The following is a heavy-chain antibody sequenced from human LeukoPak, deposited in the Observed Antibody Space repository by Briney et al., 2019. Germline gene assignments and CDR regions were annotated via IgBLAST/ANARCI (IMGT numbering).Heavy chain of an antibody. D-gene: IGHD1-26*01. CDR1: GSTFDDYA. CDR2: ISWNSGSI. V-gene: IGHV3-9*01. Sequence: PGGSLRLSCAASGSTFDDYAMHWVRQAPGKGLEWVSGISWNSGSIGYADSVKGRFTISRDNAKNSLYLQMNSLRAEDTALYYCAKGDSGSYVRPADYWGQGTLVTVSS. J-gene: IGHJ4*02. CDR3: AKGDSGSYVRPADY.